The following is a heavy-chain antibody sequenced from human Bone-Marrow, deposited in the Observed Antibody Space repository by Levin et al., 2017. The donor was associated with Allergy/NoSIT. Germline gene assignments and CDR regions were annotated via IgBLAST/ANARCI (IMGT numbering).Heavy chain of an antibody. CDR3: TRGVYPYGFDAVGV. CDR2: LYSSGTT. Sequence: SQTLSLTCTVSGGSISSGNYYWSWIRKPAGKGLEWIGRLYSSGTTDYNPSFKSRVTIVVDTSKNQFSLEMTSLTAADTAVYYCTRGVYPYGFDAVGVWGQGTNVTVSS. J-gene: IGHJ3*01. V-gene: IGHV4-61*02. CDR1: GGSISSGNYY. D-gene: IGHD3-10*01.